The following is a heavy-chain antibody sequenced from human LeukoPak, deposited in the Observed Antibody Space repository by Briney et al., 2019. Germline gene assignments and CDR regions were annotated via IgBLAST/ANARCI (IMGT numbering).Heavy chain of an antibody. CDR1: GFTFIDHY. V-gene: IGHV3-72*01. D-gene: IGHD5/OR15-5a*01. J-gene: IGHJ4*02. CDR3: ARRNSVTQGLDN. CDR2: IRNKANSYTT. Sequence: GGSLRLSCAASGFTFIDHYMDWVRQAPGKGLEWIGRIRNKANSYTTEYAASVKGRFTVSRDDSKNSLFLQMNSLESQDTAVYYCARRNSVTQGLDNWGQGTLVTVSS.